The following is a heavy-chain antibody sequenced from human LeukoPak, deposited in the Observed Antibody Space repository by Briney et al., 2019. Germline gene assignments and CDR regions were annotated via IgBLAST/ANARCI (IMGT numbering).Heavy chain of an antibody. CDR3: AKPTELGSGSHWNYFDY. D-gene: IGHD3-10*01. J-gene: IGHJ4*02. V-gene: IGHV3-11*01. CDR1: GFTFSDYY. CDR2: ISSSGSTI. Sequence: GGSLRLSCAASGFTFSDYYMSWIRQAPGKGLEWVSYISSSGSTIYYADSVKGRFTISRDNAKNSLYLQMNSLRTDDTAVYYCAKPTELGSGSHWNYFDYWGQGTLVTVSS.